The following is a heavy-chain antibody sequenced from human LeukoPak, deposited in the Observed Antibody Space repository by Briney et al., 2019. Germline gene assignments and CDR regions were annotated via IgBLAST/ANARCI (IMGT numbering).Heavy chain of an antibody. D-gene: IGHD1-26*01. V-gene: IGHV1-69*13. J-gene: IGHJ6*02. CDR2: IIPIFGTA. CDR1: GGTFSSYA. Sequence: GASVKVSCKASGGTFSSYAISWVRQAPGQGLEWMGGIIPIFGTANYAQKFQGRVTITVDESTSTAYMELSSLRSEDTAVYYCARDLGGSYQVNYYGMDVWGQGTTVTVSS. CDR3: ARDLGGSYQVNYYGMDV.